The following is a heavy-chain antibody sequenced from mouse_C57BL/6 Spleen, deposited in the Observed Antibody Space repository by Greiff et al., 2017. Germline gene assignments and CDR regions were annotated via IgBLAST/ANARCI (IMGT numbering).Heavy chain of an antibody. J-gene: IGHJ3*01. CDR3: ARWGGYYEAY. Sequence: EVQLQQSGPELVKPGASVKISCKASGYTFTDYYMNWVKQSHGKSLEWIGDINPNNGGTSYNQKFKGKATLTVDKSSSTAYMALRSLASEDSAVYYCARWGGYYEAYGGQGTLVTVSA. V-gene: IGHV1-26*01. D-gene: IGHD2-3*01. CDR1: GYTFTDYY. CDR2: INPNNGGT.